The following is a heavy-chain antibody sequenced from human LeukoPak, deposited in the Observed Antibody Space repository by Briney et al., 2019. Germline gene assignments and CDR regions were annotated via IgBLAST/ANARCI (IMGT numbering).Heavy chain of an antibody. CDR2: TYYRSKWYN. CDR1: GDSVSSNSAA. CDR3: ARGGLLPYYFDY. J-gene: IGHJ4*02. D-gene: IGHD3-16*01. Sequence: SQTLSLTCAISGDSVSSNSAAWNWNRQSPSRGLEWLGRTYYRSKWYNDYSVSVKSRITINPDTPKNQISLQLNPVPPEDTAVYYCARGGLLPYYFDYWGQGTLVTVSS. V-gene: IGHV6-1*01.